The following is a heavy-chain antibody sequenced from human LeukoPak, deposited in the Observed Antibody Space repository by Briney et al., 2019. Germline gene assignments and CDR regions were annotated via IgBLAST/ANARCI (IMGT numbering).Heavy chain of an antibody. CDR1: GFTFTSFS. CDR2: INTVATYI. Sequence: PGGSLRLSCAASGFTFTSFSFNWVRQAPGKGLEWVSSINTVATYIYYADSVRGRFTISRDNAKNSVYLQMDSLRAEDTGVYYCARFRRNGDSGGFYYYYDYWGQGTLVTVSS. D-gene: IGHD3-22*01. CDR3: ARFRRNGDSGGFYYYYDY. V-gene: IGHV3-21*01. J-gene: IGHJ4*02.